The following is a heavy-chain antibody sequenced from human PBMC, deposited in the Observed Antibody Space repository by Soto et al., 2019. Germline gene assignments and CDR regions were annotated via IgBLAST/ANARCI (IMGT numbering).Heavy chain of an antibody. CDR2: INPNSGGT. CDR3: ARSPLGVYSSSWFDY. D-gene: IGHD6-13*01. Sequence: ASVKVSCKASGYTFTGYYMHWVRQAPGQGLEWMGWINPNSGGTNYAQKFQGWVTMTRDTSISTAYMELSRLGSDDTAVYYCARSPLGVYSSSWFDYWGQGTLVTVSS. CDR1: GYTFTGYY. V-gene: IGHV1-2*04. J-gene: IGHJ4*02.